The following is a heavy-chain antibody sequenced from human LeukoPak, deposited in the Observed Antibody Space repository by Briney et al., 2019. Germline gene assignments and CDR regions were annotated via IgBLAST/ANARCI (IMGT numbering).Heavy chain of an antibody. CDR3: ARGDLHPPNWFDP. D-gene: IGHD3-10*01. CDR1: GGSIRSFF. J-gene: IGHJ5*02. CDR2: IYHTGST. V-gene: IGHV4-59*01. Sequence: SETLSLTCTVSGGSIRSFFWSWLRQPPGKPLEWLGHIYHTGSTNYNPSFKSRLTISVDMSKNSFSLKLTSLTSADTAIYYCARGDLHPPNWFDPWGQGTLVTVSS.